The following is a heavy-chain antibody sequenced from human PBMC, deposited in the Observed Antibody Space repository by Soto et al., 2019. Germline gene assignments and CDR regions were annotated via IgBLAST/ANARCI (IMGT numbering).Heavy chain of an antibody. CDR3: AHRKPGYYFDY. V-gene: IGHV2-5*02. CDR1: GFSITSSGVG. J-gene: IGHJ4*02. D-gene: IGHD7-27*01. CDR2: IYWDDDK. Sequence: QITLKESGPTLVKPTQTLTLTCTLSGFSITSSGVGVGWIRQPPGKALEWLALIYWDDDKRYSPSLKSRLTXTXXTSKNQVVLTKTTMDPVDTATYYCAHRKPGYYFDYWGQGTLVTVSS.